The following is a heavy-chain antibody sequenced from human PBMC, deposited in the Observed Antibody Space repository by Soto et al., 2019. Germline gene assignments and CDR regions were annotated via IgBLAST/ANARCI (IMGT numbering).Heavy chain of an antibody. CDR3: ARAPGDLVYYSDY. J-gene: IGHJ4*02. V-gene: IGHV4-38-2*01. Sequence: SETLSLTCAVSGYSISSGYYWGWIRQPPGKGLEWIGSIYHSGSTYYNPSLKSRVIVSVETSKNQFSLKLSSVTAADTAVYHCARAPGDLVYYSDYWGQGTLVTVSS. CDR1: GYSISSGYY. CDR2: IYHSGST. D-gene: IGHD7-27*01.